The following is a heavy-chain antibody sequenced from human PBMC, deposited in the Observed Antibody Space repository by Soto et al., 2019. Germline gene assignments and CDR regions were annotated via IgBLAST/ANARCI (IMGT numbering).Heavy chain of an antibody. V-gene: IGHV4-59*03. D-gene: IGHD6-19*01. Sequence: LSLTCNVSGDSISNSYWSWIRQPPGKGLEWIAYIYYSGTTNYNPSLESRVTTSMDTSKNQFSLRLTSVTAADTAVYYCAKSVVHQWLVHDAFDIWGQGTLVTVAS. CDR2: IYYSGTT. CDR3: AKSVVHQWLVHDAFDI. J-gene: IGHJ3*02. CDR1: GDSISNSY.